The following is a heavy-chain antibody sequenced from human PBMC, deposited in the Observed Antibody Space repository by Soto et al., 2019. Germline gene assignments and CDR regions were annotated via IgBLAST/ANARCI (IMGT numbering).Heavy chain of an antibody. CDR2: INHSGDT. Sequence: SETLSLTCAVYGGSFGGYYRSWIRQPPGKGLEWIGEINHSGDTNYNPSLKSRVTISVDTSKNQFSLKVTSVTAADTAVYYCARGGGVRGSIITTYYYYSLDVGGKGTRVTVSS. V-gene: IGHV4-34*01. J-gene: IGHJ6*04. CDR1: GGSFGGYY. CDR3: ARGGGVRGSIITTYYYYSLDV. D-gene: IGHD3-10*01.